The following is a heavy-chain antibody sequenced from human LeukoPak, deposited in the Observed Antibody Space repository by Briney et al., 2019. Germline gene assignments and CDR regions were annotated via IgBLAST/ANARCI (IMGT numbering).Heavy chain of an antibody. CDR1: GFTFRTYS. CDR2: ISHSSTYI. Sequence: GGSLRLSCEASGFTFRTYSMNWVRQAPGKGLEWLSSISHSSTYIYYADSVKGRFTVSRDNAKNSVYLQLTSLSAEDTAVYYCARTAYFSVGRAYSDYYYSGLDVWGQGTTVTVSS. V-gene: IGHV3-21*01. CDR3: ARTAYFSVGRAYSDYYYSGLDV. J-gene: IGHJ6*02. D-gene: IGHD2-21*01.